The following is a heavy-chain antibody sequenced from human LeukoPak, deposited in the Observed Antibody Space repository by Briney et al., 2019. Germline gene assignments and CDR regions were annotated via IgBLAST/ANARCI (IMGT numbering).Heavy chain of an antibody. J-gene: IGHJ4*02. V-gene: IGHV1-2*02. CDR2: INPNSGAT. D-gene: IGHD5-12*01. Sequence: ASVKVSCKASGYTFTGYYMHWVRQAPGQGLEWMGWINPNSGATKFAQGFQGRGTMTRDTSTSTAYLELSSLRSDDTAVYYCASAVVYGGNDFDYWGQGTLVTVSS. CDR1: GYTFTGYY. CDR3: ASAVVYGGNDFDY.